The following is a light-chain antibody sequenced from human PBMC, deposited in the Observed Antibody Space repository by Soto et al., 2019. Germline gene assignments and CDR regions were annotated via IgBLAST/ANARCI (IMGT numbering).Light chain of an antibody. V-gene: IGLV2-8*01. Sequence: QSALTQPPSASGSPGQSVTISCTGTSSDVGAYNSVSWYQQYPGKAPKLMIYLVTQRPSGVPDRFSGSKSGNTASLTVSGLQAEDEADYYCSSYAGNNNLIFGAGTQLTVL. CDR3: SSYAGNNNLI. J-gene: IGLJ2*01. CDR1: SSDVGAYNS. CDR2: LVT.